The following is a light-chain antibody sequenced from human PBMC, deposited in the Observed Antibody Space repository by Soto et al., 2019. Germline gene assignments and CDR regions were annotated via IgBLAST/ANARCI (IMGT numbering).Light chain of an antibody. CDR2: DNN. CDR1: SSNIGNNY. Sequence: QSVLTQPPSVSAAPGQKVTISCSGSSSNIGNNYVSWYQQLPGTAPKLLIYDNNKRPSGIPDRFSGSKSGTSATLGITGLQTGDEADYYCGTWDSSLCAHVFGSGTQLTVL. V-gene: IGLV1-51*01. CDR3: GTWDSSLCAHV. J-gene: IGLJ6*01.